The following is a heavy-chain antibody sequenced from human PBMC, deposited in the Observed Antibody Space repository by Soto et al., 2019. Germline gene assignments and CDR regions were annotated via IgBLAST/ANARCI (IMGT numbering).Heavy chain of an antibody. D-gene: IGHD3-22*01. CDR1: GFTFSSYA. CDR2: ISYDGSDK. Sequence: GGSLRLSCAASGFTFSSYALHWVRQAPGKGLEWVALISYDGSDKDYTDSVKGRFTISRDNSRNTLFLQMNSLRAEDTAVYYCARDYYKYYDSSGYYRSPAYWGQGTLVTVSS. CDR3: ARDYYKYYDSSGYYRSPAY. J-gene: IGHJ4*02. V-gene: IGHV3-30-3*01.